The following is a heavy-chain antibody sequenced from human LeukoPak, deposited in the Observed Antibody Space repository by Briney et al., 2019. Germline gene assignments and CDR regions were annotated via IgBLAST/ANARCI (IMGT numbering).Heavy chain of an antibody. Sequence: PSETLSLTCTVSGGSISSHYWGWIRQPPGKGLEWIGYISYSGTTNYNTSLKSRVTISVDTPKNQFSLTLSSVTAADTAVYYCVRAPGGYSYGALYYFDCWGQGTLVTVSS. CDR3: VRAPGGYSYGALYYFDC. CDR1: GGSISSHY. J-gene: IGHJ4*02. D-gene: IGHD5-18*01. CDR2: ISYSGTT. V-gene: IGHV4-59*11.